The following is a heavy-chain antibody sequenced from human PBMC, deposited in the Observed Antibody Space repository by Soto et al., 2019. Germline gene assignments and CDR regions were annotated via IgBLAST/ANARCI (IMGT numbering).Heavy chain of an antibody. D-gene: IGHD6-13*01. CDR3: ERDRGGSSWYLGSGAEFDY. J-gene: IGHJ4*02. V-gene: IGHV1-18*04. CDR2: ISAYNGNT. CDR1: GYTFTSYG. Sequence: QVQLVQSGAEVKKPGASVKVSCKASGYTFTSYGISWVRQAPGQGLEWMGWISAYNGNTNYAQKLQGRVTMTTDTSTSTAYMERRSLRSDDTDVYYWERDRGGSSWYLGSGAEFDYWGQGTLVTVSS.